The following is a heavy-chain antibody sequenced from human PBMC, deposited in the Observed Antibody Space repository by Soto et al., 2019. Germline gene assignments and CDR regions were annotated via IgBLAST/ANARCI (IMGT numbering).Heavy chain of an antibody. Sequence: SVKVSCKASGDTLSTYAINWVRQAPGQGLEWMGGIIPMFGTADYAQKFQGRVTITADESTGTAYIELSSLSSEDTALYYCARVPPGSCSGGTCFYHYFDHWGQGTLVTVSS. D-gene: IGHD2-15*01. J-gene: IGHJ4*02. CDR3: ARVPPGSCSGGTCFYHYFDH. CDR2: IIPMFGTA. V-gene: IGHV1-69*13. CDR1: GDTLSTYA.